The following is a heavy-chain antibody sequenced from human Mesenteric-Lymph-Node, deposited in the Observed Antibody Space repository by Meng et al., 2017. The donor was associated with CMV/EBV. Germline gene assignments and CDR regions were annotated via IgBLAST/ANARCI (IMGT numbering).Heavy chain of an antibody. D-gene: IGHD1-1*01. V-gene: IGHV1-8*01. Sequence: YTFTNYDINWVRQATGQGLEWMGWMNPKSGNTGYAQKFQGRLTLTKNTSISTSYMELSSLRSEDTAVYYCARAPSRPETTDLRNGFDPWGQGTLVTVSS. CDR3: ARAPSRPETTDLRNGFDP. CDR1: YTFTNYD. CDR2: MNPKSGNT. J-gene: IGHJ5*02.